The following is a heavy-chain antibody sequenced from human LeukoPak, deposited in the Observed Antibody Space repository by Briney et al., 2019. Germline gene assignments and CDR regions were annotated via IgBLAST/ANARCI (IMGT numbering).Heavy chain of an antibody. D-gene: IGHD2-15*01. J-gene: IGHJ4*02. CDR1: GYTFTNYY. CDR2: INPSGTST. CDR3: ARHDLGGSSPFDY. V-gene: IGHV1-46*01. Sequence: GASVTVSCKTSGYTFTNYYMHWVRQAPGQGHEWMGIINPSGTSTTYAQKFQGRVTMTRDTSTSTDFMELSSLRSEDTAVYYCARHDLGGSSPFDYWGQGTLVTVSS.